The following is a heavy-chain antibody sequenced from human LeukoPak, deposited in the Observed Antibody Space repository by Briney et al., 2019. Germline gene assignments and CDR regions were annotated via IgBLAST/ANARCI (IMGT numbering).Heavy chain of an antibody. CDR1: GYTFTGYY. CDR2: VNPNSGDT. V-gene: IGHV1-8*02. Sequence: ASVKVSCKASGYTFTGYYMHWVRQATGQGLEWMGWVNPNSGDTDYAQKFQGRLTMTRNTSISTAYMELSGLRLEDTAVYYCSRGPRFDPWGQGTQVTVSS. J-gene: IGHJ5*02. CDR3: SRGPRFDP.